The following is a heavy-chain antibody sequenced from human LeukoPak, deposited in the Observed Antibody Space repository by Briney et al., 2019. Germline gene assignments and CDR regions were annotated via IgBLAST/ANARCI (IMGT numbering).Heavy chain of an antibody. V-gene: IGHV3-23*01. CDR1: GFTFSSYA. CDR3: ARKMTTVTYGYYYYMDV. CDR2: ISGSGGST. J-gene: IGHJ6*03. Sequence: GGSLRLSCAASGFTFSSYAMSWVRQAPGKGLEWVSAISGSGGSTYYADSVKGRFTISRDNSKNTLYLQMNSLRAEDTAVYYCARKMTTVTYGYYYYMDVRGKGTTVTVSS. D-gene: IGHD4-17*01.